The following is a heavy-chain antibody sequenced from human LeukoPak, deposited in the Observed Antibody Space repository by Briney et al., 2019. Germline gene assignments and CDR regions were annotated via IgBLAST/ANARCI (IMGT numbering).Heavy chain of an antibody. CDR2: INHSGST. D-gene: IGHD3-10*01. V-gene: IGHV4-34*01. CDR1: GGSFSGYY. Sequence: SETLSLTCAVYGGSFSGYYWSWIRQPPGKGLEWIGEINHSGSTNYNPSLKSRVTISVDTSKNQFSLKLSSVTAADTAVYYCARLIRYGSGSYYTRYFDYWGQGTLVTVSS. CDR3: ARLIRYGSGSYYTRYFDY. J-gene: IGHJ4*02.